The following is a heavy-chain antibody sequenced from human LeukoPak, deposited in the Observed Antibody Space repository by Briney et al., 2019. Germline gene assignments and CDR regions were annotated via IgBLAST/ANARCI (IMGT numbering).Heavy chain of an antibody. J-gene: IGHJ4*02. V-gene: IGHV1-46*01. CDR3: ARGLLSHVYRVVTPQVGFDY. Sequence: GASVKVSCKASGYSFTSYYMHWVRQAPGQGLEWMRFIDPSGSSAAYAQKFQGRLTMTRDMFTSTDYMELTSLTSDDTAVYYCARGLLSHVYRVVTPQVGFDYWGQGTLVTVSS. CDR2: IDPSGSSA. CDR1: GYSFTSYY. D-gene: IGHD3-3*01.